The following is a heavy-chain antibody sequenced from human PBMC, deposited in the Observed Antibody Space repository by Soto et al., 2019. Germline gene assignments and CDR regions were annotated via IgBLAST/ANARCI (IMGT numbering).Heavy chain of an antibody. CDR2: IYYSGST. CDR3: AVAAATYPYYFDY. V-gene: IGHV4-61*01. D-gene: IGHD6-25*01. Sequence: SETLSLTCTVSGGSVSSGSYYWSWIRQPPGKGLEWIGYIYYSGSTNYNPSLKSRVTISVDTSKNQFSLKLSSVTAADTAVYYCAVAAATYPYYFDYWGQGTLVTVSS. CDR1: GGSVSSGSYY. J-gene: IGHJ4*02.